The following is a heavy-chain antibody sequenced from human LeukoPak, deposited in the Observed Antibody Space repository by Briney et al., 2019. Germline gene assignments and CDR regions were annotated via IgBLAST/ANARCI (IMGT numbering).Heavy chain of an antibody. CDR1: GFTFSSYS. D-gene: IGHD2-21*02. V-gene: IGHV3-21*05. Sequence: GGSLRPSCAASGFTFSSYSMNWVRQAPGRGLEWLSYISTTSGFTKYADSVKGRFTISRDNAKNSLYLQMSSLRADDTAVYYCARLRGDSKIAPDYWGQGTLVTVSS. J-gene: IGHJ4*02. CDR3: ARLRGDSKIAPDY. CDR2: ISTTSGFT.